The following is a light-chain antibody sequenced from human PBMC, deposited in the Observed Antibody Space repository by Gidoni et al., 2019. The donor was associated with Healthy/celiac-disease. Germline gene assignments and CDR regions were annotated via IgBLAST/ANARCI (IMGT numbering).Light chain of an antibody. CDR2: GNS. CDR1: SSNSGAGYD. J-gene: IGLJ1*01. Sequence: QSVLTQPPSVSGAPGQRVTLSCTGSSSNSGAGYDVHWYQQLPGTAPKLLIYGNSNRPSGVPDRFSGSKSGTSASLAITGLQAEDEADYYCQSYDSSLSARYVFGTGTKVTVL. V-gene: IGLV1-40*01. CDR3: QSYDSSLSARYV.